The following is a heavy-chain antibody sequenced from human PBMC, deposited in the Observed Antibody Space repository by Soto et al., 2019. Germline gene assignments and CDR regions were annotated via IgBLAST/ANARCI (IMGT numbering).Heavy chain of an antibody. D-gene: IGHD3-22*01. CDR2: TYIGGMT. V-gene: IGHV4-39*01. Sequence: LSLTCTVSGASFTDGSLFWGWIRQSPGKGVEWIASTYIGGMTYYNPSLRIRVTISVDTSKIPFSLRLNSVTAADTAVYYCSTAPVTFCLAGYYVNWFAPWAQGTLVTVSS. CDR3: STAPVTFCLAGYYVNWFAP. CDR1: GASFTDGSLF. J-gene: IGHJ5*02.